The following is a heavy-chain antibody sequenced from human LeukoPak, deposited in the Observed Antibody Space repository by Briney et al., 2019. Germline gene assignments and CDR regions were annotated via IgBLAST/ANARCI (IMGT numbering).Heavy chain of an antibody. Sequence: ASVKVSCKASGYTFTSYYMHWVRQAPGQGLEWMGIISTSGGNIGYAQKFQGRIIMTRDTSTSTVYLDLSSLRSDDTAVYYCARVWVGATKAGYGYWGQGTLVAVSS. CDR1: GYTFTSYY. CDR3: ARVWVGATKAGYGY. V-gene: IGHV1-46*01. CDR2: ISTSGGNI. J-gene: IGHJ4*02. D-gene: IGHD1-26*01.